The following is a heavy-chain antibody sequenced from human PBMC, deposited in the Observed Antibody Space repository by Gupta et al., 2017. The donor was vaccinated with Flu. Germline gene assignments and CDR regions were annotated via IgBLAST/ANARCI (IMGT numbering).Heavy chain of an antibody. CDR3: ARGADKAIFGAYYYYHMDV. CDR2: IGPHSGGT. D-gene: IGHD3-3*01. Sequence: HWGRQAPGQGLEWLGRIGPHSGGTKYAQKFQGRVTLTRDTSITTDYMELTGLGSDDTAVYYCARGADKAIFGAYYYYHMDVWGKGTTVTVSS. J-gene: IGHJ6*04. V-gene: IGHV1-2*06.